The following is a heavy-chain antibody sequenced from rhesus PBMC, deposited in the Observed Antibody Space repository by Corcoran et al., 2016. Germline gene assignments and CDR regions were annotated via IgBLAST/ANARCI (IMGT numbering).Heavy chain of an antibody. Sequence: QLQLQESGPGLVKPSETLSVTCAVSGGSISSRYWSWIRQAPGKGLEWIGYLYGCGISNNNIPSLESRDTLSVDTSKNHFSLRLSTVTAADTAVYYCTGGYCGSYLAFDYWGQGVLVTVSS. CDR1: GGSISSRY. J-gene: IGHJ4*01. V-gene: IGHV4-169*01. CDR2: LYGCGISN. CDR3: TGGYCGSYLAFDY. D-gene: IGHD3-16*01.